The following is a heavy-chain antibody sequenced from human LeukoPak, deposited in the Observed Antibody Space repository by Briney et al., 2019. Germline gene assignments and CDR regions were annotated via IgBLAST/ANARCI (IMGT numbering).Heavy chain of an antibody. V-gene: IGHV3-23*01. CDR1: GFTFNSYA. CDR3: AIIQSIAAAGRTPVY. Sequence: GGSLRLSCAASGFTFNSYAMSWVRQAPGKGLEWVSTISGNGGSTYYADSVKGRFTISRDNSKNTLYLQMNSLRAEDTAVYYCAIIQSIAAAGRTPVYWGQGTLVTVSS. J-gene: IGHJ4*02. CDR2: ISGNGGST. D-gene: IGHD6-13*01.